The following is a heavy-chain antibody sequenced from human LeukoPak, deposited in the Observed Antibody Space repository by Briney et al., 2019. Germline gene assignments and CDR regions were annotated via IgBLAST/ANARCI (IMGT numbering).Heavy chain of an antibody. V-gene: IGHV1-69*05. Sequence: SVKVSCKASGGTFSSYAISWVRQAPGQGLEWMGGIIPIFGTANYAQKFQGRVTITTDESTSTAYMKLSSLRSDDTAVYYCAGCSYGSERYYYYYMDVWGKGTTVTVSS. D-gene: IGHD3-10*01. CDR2: IIPIFGTA. J-gene: IGHJ6*03. CDR3: AGCSYGSERYYYYYMDV. CDR1: GGTFSSYA.